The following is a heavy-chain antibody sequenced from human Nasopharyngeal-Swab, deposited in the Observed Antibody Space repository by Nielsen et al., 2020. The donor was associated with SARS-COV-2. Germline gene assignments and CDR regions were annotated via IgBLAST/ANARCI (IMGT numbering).Heavy chain of an antibody. V-gene: IGHV3-23*01. D-gene: IGHD2-8*01. CDR2: ISGSGGST. J-gene: IGHJ6*03. CDR3: AKFPYCTNGVCYPYYSYYYYMDV. CDR1: GFPFSSYA. Sequence: GGSLRLSCAPSGFPFSSYAMSWVRQAPGKGLEWVSAISGSGGSTYYAASVKGRFTISRDNSKNTLYLQMNSLRAEDTAVYYCAKFPYCTNGVCYPYYSYYYYMDVWGKGTTVTVSS.